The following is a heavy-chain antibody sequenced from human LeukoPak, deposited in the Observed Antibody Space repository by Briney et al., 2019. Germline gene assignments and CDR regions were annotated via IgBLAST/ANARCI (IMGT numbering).Heavy chain of an antibody. CDR2: INYRGSA. D-gene: IGHD3-3*01. Sequence: PSETLSLTCTISGGSLSSYYWSWIRQPPGKGLEWLGYINYRGSANYNPSLKSRVTISVNTSKNQFSLKLNSVTAADTAVYYCGRSDFWSGYYAVDDWGQGTLVTVAS. CDR3: GRSDFWSGYYAVDD. CDR1: GGSLSSYY. J-gene: IGHJ4*02. V-gene: IGHV4-59*01.